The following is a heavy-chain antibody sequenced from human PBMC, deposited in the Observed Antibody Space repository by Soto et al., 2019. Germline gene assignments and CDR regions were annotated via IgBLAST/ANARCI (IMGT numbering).Heavy chain of an antibody. CDR1: GFTVSTYA. CDR2: TIGSGGST. J-gene: IGHJ6*02. Sequence: GGSLRLSCVVYGFTVSTYAMRWVRQAPGKGLEWVSTTIGSGGSTYYAGSVKGRFTISSDNSKNTLYLQMDSLRPDDTAIYFCVKDEGIEAMDVWGQGTTVTVSS. CDR3: VKDEGIEAMDV. D-gene: IGHD3-3*02. V-gene: IGHV3-23*01.